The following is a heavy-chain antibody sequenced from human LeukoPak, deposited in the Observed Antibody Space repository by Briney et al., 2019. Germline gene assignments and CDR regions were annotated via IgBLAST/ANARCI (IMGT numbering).Heavy chain of an antibody. V-gene: IGHV3-23*01. CDR1: GFTFSTYG. D-gene: IGHD1-26*01. Sequence: GGSLRLSCAASGFTFSTYGMSWVRQAPGKGLEWVSAFGGSGGGTYYADSVKGRFTISRDNSKNTLYLQMNSLRTADTALYYCAKPRGSYDAFDVWGQGTMVTVSS. CDR2: FGGSGGGT. J-gene: IGHJ3*01. CDR3: AKPRGSYDAFDV.